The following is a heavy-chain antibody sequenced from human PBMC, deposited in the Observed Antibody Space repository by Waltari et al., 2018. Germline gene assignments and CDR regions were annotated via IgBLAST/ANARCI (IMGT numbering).Heavy chain of an antibody. CDR3: ARASTVAVADY. Sequence: EVQLVESGGGLVQPGGSLRLSCAASGFTFSSYAMHWVRQAPGKGLEYVSAISSNGGSTYYANSVKGRFTISRDNSKNTLYLQMGSLRAEDMAVYYCARASTVAVADYWGQGTLVTVSS. V-gene: IGHV3-64*01. D-gene: IGHD6-19*01. CDR1: GFTFSSYA. CDR2: ISSNGGST. J-gene: IGHJ4*02.